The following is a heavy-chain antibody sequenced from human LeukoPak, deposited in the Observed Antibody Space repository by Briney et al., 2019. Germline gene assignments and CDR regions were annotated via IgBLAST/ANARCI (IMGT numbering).Heavy chain of an antibody. D-gene: IGHD5-12*01. CDR1: GYSFTSYW. J-gene: IGHJ6*03. CDR3: ARQSSGIVATGYMDV. Sequence: GESLKISCKGSGYSFTSYWIGWVRQMPGKGLEWMGIIYPGDSDTRYGPSFQGQVTISADKSISTAYLQWSSLKASDTAMYYCARQSSGIVATGYMDVWGKGTTVTISS. V-gene: IGHV5-51*01. CDR2: IYPGDSDT.